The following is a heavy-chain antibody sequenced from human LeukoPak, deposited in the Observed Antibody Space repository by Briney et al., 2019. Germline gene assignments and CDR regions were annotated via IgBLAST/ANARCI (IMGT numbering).Heavy chain of an antibody. CDR1: GFTFSNYA. V-gene: IGHV3-23*01. CDR2: ISGSGHST. CDR3: AKSSSWTYHYLDY. Sequence: GGSLSLSWAASGFTFSNYAMSWGRQSPGKGLDRVSGISGSGHSTYYADSVKGRFTISRDNSMNTLSLQMNSLRAEDTALYYCAKSSSWTYHYLDYWGQGALVTVSS. J-gene: IGHJ4*02. D-gene: IGHD6-13*01.